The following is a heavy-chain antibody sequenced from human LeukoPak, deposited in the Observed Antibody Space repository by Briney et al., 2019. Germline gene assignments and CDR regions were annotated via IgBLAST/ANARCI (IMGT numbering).Heavy chain of an antibody. CDR3: ARAVRGYSYGYLDY. CDR2: ISSSSSYI. Sequence: GGSLRLSCAASGFTFSSYSMNWVRQAPGKGLEWVSTISSSSSYIYYADSVKGRFTISRDNAKNSLYLQMNSLRAEDTAVYYCARAVRGYSYGYLDYWGQGTLVTVSS. V-gene: IGHV3-21*01. D-gene: IGHD5-18*01. J-gene: IGHJ4*02. CDR1: GFTFSSYS.